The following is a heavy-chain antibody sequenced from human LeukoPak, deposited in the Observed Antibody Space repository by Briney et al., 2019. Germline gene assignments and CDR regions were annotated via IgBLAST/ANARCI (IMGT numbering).Heavy chain of an antibody. V-gene: IGHV4-59*08. D-gene: IGHD1-26*01. CDR2: IYYTGST. J-gene: IGHJ4*02. Sequence: SETLSFTCTVSGGSINDYYWSWIRQPPGRGLEWIGYIYYTGSTNYNPSLKSRVTISADTSKNQFSLRLSSVTAADTAVYYCARTSGSYYLSPDYWGQGTLVTVSS. CDR1: GGSINDYY. CDR3: ARTSGSYYLSPDY.